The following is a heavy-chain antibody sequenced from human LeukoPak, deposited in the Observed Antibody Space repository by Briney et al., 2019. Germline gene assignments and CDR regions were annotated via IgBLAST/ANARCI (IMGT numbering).Heavy chain of an antibody. CDR2: TYSSGST. Sequence: TGGSLRLSCAASDFTVSSNSMSWVRQAPGKGLEWVSVTYSSGSTHYADSVKGRFTISRDSSKNTLYLQMNSLRAEDTAVYYCAKGSAIFGVAGWDYFDHWGQGILVTVSS. J-gene: IGHJ4*02. D-gene: IGHD3-3*01. CDR1: DFTVSSNS. V-gene: IGHV3-53*01. CDR3: AKGSAIFGVAGWDYFDH.